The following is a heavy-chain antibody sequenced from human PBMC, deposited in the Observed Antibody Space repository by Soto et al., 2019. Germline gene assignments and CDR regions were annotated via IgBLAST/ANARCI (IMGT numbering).Heavy chain of an antibody. CDR1: GGSFSGYY. J-gene: IGHJ4*02. V-gene: IGHV4-34*01. Sequence: QVQLQQWGAGLLKPSETLSLTCAVYGGSFSGYYWTWIRQPPGTGLEWIGEINHSGSTNYNPSLKSRVTISVDTSKTQFSLKLTSVTAADTAVYYCARDKITGLFDYWGQGNPGHRLL. D-gene: IGHD2-8*02. CDR2: INHSGST. CDR3: ARDKITGLFDY.